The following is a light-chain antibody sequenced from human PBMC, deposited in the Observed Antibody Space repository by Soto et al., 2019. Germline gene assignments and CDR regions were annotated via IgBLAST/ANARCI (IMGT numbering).Light chain of an antibody. Sequence: QSVLTQPASVSGSPGQSITISCTGSTSDVGGFDYVAWYQQHPGKAPKVMIYEVTTRPSGVSPRFSGSKSGNTASLTISGLQAEADADYYCSSYTSTSTVVFGGGTKLTVL. J-gene: IGLJ2*01. V-gene: IGLV2-14*01. CDR1: TSDVGGFDY. CDR2: EVT. CDR3: SSYTSTSTVV.